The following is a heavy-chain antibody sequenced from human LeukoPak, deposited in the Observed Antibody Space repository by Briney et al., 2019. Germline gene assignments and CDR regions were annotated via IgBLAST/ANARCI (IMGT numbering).Heavy chain of an antibody. V-gene: IGHV4-30-4*01. Sequence: PSETLSLTCTVSGGSISSGDYYWRWIRQPPGKGLEWIGYIYYSGSTNYNPSLKSRVTISVDTSKNQFSLKLTSVTAADTAVYYCARESLVVDDAFDIWGQGTMVTVSS. J-gene: IGHJ3*02. CDR1: GGSISSGDYY. D-gene: IGHD2-2*01. CDR2: IYYSGST. CDR3: ARESLVVDDAFDI.